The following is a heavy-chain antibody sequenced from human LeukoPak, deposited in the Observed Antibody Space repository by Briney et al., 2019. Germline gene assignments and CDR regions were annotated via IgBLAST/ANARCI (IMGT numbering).Heavy chain of an antibody. CDR3: AREDDWNYEDY. V-gene: IGHV3-7*01. D-gene: IGHD1-7*01. CDR1: GFIFSVHY. CDR2: IKQGGSEK. Sequence: GGSLRLSCGASGFIFSVHYIDWVRQAPGKGLEWVANIKQGGSEKYYVNSVKGRFTISRDNAKNSLYLQMNSLRAEDTAIYYCAREDDWNYEDYWGQGTLVTVSS. J-gene: IGHJ4*02.